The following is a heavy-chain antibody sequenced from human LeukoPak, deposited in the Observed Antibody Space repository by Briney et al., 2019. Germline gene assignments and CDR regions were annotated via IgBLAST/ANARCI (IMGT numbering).Heavy chain of an antibody. Sequence: PSETLSLTCAVYGGSFSGYYWSWIRQPPGKGLEWIGEINHSGSTNYNPSLKSRVTISVDTSKNQFSLKLSSVTAADTAVYYCARGLIGTVTTGRWFDPWGQGTLVTVSS. V-gene: IGHV4-34*01. CDR2: INHSGST. CDR3: ARGLIGTVTTGRWFDP. D-gene: IGHD4-11*01. J-gene: IGHJ5*02. CDR1: GGSFSGYY.